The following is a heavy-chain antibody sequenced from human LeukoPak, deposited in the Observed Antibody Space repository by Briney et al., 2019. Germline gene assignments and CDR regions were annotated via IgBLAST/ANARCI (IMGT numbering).Heavy chain of an antibody. Sequence: GGSLRLSCAASGFIFSSYSMNWVRQAPGKGLEWVSAISGSGGSTYYADSVKGRFTISRDNSKNTLYLQMNSLRAEDTAVYYCAKGYDILTGYPRLDYWGQGTLVTVSS. D-gene: IGHD3-9*01. CDR3: AKGYDILTGYPRLDY. V-gene: IGHV3-23*01. J-gene: IGHJ4*02. CDR1: GFIFSSYS. CDR2: ISGSGGST.